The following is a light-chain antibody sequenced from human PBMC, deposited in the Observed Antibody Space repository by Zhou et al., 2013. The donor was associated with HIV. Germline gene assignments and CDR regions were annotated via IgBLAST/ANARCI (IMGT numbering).Light chain of an antibody. CDR2: AES. CDR3: HHYGRSPCT. Sequence: EIVLTQSPGTLSLSPGERATLSCRASQSVSSNLAWYQQKPGQAPRLLIYAESRRTAGIPDRFSGRGSGTDFTLTIDKLEPEDFAVYYCHHYGRSPCTFGQGTKLEIK. CDR1: QSVSSN. J-gene: IGKJ2*02. V-gene: IGKV3-20*01.